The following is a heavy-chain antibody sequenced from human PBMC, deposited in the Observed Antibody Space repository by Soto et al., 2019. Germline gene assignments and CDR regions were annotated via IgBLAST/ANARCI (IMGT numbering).Heavy chain of an antibody. D-gene: IGHD3-10*01. CDR1: GFTFSSYN. V-gene: IGHV3-48*02. J-gene: IGHJ4*02. CDR3: AREARGFDY. CDR2: ISSTGSTT. Sequence: EVQLVESGGGSIQTGGSLRLSCAASGFTFSSYNMNWVRQAPGKGLEWISYISSTGSTTYYADSVKGRFTTSRDNAKNSLFLPMNSLRDEDTAVYYCAREARGFDYWGQGTLVTVSS.